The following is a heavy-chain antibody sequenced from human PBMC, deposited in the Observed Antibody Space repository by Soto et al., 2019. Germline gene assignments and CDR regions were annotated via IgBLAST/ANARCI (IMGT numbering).Heavy chain of an antibody. J-gene: IGHJ4*03. Sequence: EVQLVESGGGLVQPGGSLKLSCAASGFAFSGSAMHWVRQASGKGLEWVGRIRSKANSYATTYAASVEGRFTISSDDSKNTASLQRSSLKTEDTAMYYCSRQGRGQGLDDFDKSDSSAHIDFWGQGTLVTVGS. CDR2: IRSKANSYAT. D-gene: IGHD3-22*01. V-gene: IGHV3-73*02. CDR1: GFAFSGSA. CDR3: SRQGRGQGLDDFDKSDSSAHIDF.